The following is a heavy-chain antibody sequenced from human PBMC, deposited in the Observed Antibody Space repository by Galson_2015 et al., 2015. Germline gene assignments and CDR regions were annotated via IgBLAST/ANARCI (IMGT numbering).Heavy chain of an antibody. CDR1: GDSVSSNSAS. V-gene: IGHV6-1*01. Sequence: CAISGDSVSSNSASWNWIRQSPSRGLEWLGRTYYRSKWYYDYAASVKSRIAVNPATSKNQFSLQLNSVIPEDTAVYYCARDTPSDRWHPDAFDIWGQGTLVTVSS. J-gene: IGHJ3*02. CDR3: ARDTPSDRWHPDAFDI. CDR2: TYYRSKWYY. D-gene: IGHD2-21*02.